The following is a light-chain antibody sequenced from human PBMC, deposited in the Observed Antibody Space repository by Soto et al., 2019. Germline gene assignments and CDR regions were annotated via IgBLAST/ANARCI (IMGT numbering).Light chain of an antibody. Sequence: QSALTQPPSSSGSPGQSVTISGTGTSSDVGDYDYVSWYQQHPGKAPKLMIYEVSKRPSGVPDRFSGSKSGNTASLTVSGLQTEDEADYYCSSYGGFNNVLFGGGTKVTVL. J-gene: IGLJ2*01. CDR2: EVS. CDR1: SSDVGDYDY. CDR3: SSYGGFNNVL. V-gene: IGLV2-8*01.